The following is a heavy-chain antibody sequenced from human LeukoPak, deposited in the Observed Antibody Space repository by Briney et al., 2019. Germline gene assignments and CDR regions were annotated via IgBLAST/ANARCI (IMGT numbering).Heavy chain of an antibody. V-gene: IGHV3-21*01. Sequence: GGSLRLSCAASGFTFSSYSMNWVRQAPGKGLEWVSSISSRNTYIYYADSVKGRFTISRDNDKNSLYLQMNSLRAEDTAVYYCARETWLDYWGQGTLVTVSP. CDR1: GFTFSSYS. J-gene: IGHJ4*02. D-gene: IGHD5-12*01. CDR2: ISSRNTYI. CDR3: ARETWLDY.